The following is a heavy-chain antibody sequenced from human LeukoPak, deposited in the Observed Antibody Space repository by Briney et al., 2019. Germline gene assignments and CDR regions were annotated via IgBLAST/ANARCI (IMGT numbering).Heavy chain of an antibody. CDR3: ARGPAIVGATAGAYDI. CDR1: GFTVSSNY. V-gene: IGHV3-53*01. Sequence: PGGSLRLSCAASGFTVSSNYMSWVRQAPGKGLGWVSVIYSGGSTYYADSVKGRFTISRDNSKNTLYLQMNSLRAEDTAVYYCARGPAIVGATAGAYDIWAQGTMVTVSS. D-gene: IGHD1-26*01. CDR2: IYSGGST. J-gene: IGHJ3*02.